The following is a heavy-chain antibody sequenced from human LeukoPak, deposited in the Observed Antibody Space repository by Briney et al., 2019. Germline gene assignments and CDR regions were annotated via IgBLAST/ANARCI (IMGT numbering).Heavy chain of an antibody. J-gene: IGHJ5*02. D-gene: IGHD3-10*01. Sequence: GGSLRLSCAASGFTFSSYSMNWVRQAPGKGLEWVSYISSSSSTTNYADSVKGRFTISRDNAKNSLHLQMNSLRAEDTAVYYCARGYYGSGRSWFDPWGQGTLVTVSS. CDR2: ISSSSSTT. V-gene: IGHV3-48*01. CDR1: GFTFSSYS. CDR3: ARGYYGSGRSWFDP.